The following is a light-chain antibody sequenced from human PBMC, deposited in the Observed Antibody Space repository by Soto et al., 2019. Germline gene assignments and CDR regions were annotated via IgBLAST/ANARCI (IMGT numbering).Light chain of an antibody. CDR2: DVS. CDR3: CSYAGNSLWV. Sequence: QSVLTQPRSVSGSPGQSVTIYCTGTSSDVGGYNYVSWYQQHPGKAPKLMIYDVSKWPSGVPDRFSGSKSGNTASLTISGLQAEDEADYYCCSYAGNSLWVFGGGTKLTVL. V-gene: IGLV2-11*01. CDR1: SSDVGGYNY. J-gene: IGLJ3*02.